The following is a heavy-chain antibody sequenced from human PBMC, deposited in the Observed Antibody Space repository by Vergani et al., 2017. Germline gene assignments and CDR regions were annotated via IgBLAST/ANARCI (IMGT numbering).Heavy chain of an antibody. D-gene: IGHD3-9*01. V-gene: IGHV1-18*01. Sequence: QVQLVQSGAEVKKPGASVKVSCKASGYTFTSYGISWVRQAPGQGLEWMGWISAYNGNTNYAQKLQGRVTMTTDTSTSTAYMELRSLRSDDTAVYYCARDLAKKDILTGYSYYYYGMDVWGQGTTVTVSS. J-gene: IGHJ6*02. CDR2: ISAYNGNT. CDR1: GYTFTSYG. CDR3: ARDLAKKDILTGYSYYYYGMDV.